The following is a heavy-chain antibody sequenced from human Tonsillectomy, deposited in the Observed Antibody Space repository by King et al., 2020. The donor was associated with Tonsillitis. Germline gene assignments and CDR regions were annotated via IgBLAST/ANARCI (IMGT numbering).Heavy chain of an antibody. CDR3: ARDAYCSSTSCFRHFDY. V-gene: IGHV3-48*01. CDR1: GFTFSSYS. J-gene: IGHJ4*02. CDR2: ISGSSFTI. D-gene: IGHD2-2*01. Sequence: VQLVESGGGLVQPGGSLRLSCAASGFTFSSYSMNWVRQAPGKGLEWVSYISGSSFTIYYADSVKGRFTISRDNAQNSLYLQMTSLRAEDTAVYYCARDAYCSSTSCFRHFDYWGQGTLVTVSS.